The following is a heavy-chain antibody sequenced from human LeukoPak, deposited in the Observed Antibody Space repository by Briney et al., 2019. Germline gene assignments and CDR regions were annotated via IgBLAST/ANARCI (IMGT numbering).Heavy chain of an antibody. CDR3: ARMWAVRGVPSDYYYYYMDV. V-gene: IGHV4-34*01. CDR1: GGSFSGYY. D-gene: IGHD3-10*01. CDR2: TNHSGST. J-gene: IGHJ6*03. Sequence: SETLSLTCAVYGGSFSGYYWSWIRQPPGKGLEWIGETNHSGSTNYNPSLKSRVTISVDTSKNQFSLKLSSVTAADTAVYYCARMWAVRGVPSDYYYYYMDVWGKGTTVTVSS.